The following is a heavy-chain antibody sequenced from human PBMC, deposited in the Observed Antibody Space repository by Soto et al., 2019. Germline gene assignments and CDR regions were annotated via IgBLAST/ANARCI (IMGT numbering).Heavy chain of an antibody. CDR2: ISGSGGST. D-gene: IGHD2-15*01. J-gene: IGHJ6*02. CDR3: AKDWINCSGGSCYFYYYGMDV. V-gene: IGHV3-23*01. CDR1: GFTFSSYA. Sequence: GGSLRLSCAASGFTFSSYAMSWVRQAPGKGLEWVSAISGSGGSTYYADSVKGRFTISRDNSKNTLYLQMNSLRAEDTVVYYCAKDWINCSGGSCYFYYYGMDVWGQGTTVTVSS.